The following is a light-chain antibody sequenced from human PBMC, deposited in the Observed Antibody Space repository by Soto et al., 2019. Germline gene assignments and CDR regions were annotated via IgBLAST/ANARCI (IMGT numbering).Light chain of an antibody. Sequence: DIQVTQSPSFLSASVGDRVTITCRASQGVASDLTWYQQKPGKAPKLLIYAASTLHSGVPSRFSGSGSGTEFALTISSLQPEDFATYYCQQLNSYPLSFGPGTTVDIK. CDR3: QQLNSYPLS. CDR1: QGVASD. CDR2: AAS. J-gene: IGKJ3*01. V-gene: IGKV1-9*01.